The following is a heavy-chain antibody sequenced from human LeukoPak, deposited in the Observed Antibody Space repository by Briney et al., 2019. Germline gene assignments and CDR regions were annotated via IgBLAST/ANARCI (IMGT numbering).Heavy chain of an antibody. CDR3: AKDRYYYDSSGYLNY. V-gene: IGHV3-30*18. CDR1: GFTFSSYS. Sequence: PGGSLRLSCAASGFTFSSYSMNWVRQAPGRGLEWVAVISYDGSNKYYADSVKGRFTISRDNSKNTLYLQMNSLRAEDTAVYYCAKDRYYYDSSGYLNYWGQGTLVTVSS. J-gene: IGHJ4*02. CDR2: ISYDGSNK. D-gene: IGHD3-22*01.